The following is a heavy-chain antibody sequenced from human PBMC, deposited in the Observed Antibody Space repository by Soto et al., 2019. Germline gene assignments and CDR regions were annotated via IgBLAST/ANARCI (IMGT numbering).Heavy chain of an antibody. D-gene: IGHD4-17*01. CDR1: GFTFSSYA. CDR2: VSRAGTNT. Sequence: EVQLLESGGDVVRPGGSLRLSCAASGFTFSSYAMGWVRQAPGKGLEWVAGVSRAGTNTFYADSVRGRFSISRDNSRDTVDLDMNALRGDDTAVYFCVEYTVTEDVVDSGGRGTLVSVS. V-gene: IGHV3-23*01. CDR3: VEYTVTEDVVDS. J-gene: IGHJ1*01.